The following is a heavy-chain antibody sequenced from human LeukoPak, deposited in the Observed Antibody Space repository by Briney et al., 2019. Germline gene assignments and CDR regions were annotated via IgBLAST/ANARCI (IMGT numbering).Heavy chain of an antibody. CDR2: MNRSGST. CDR3: ARGLRGYPSYEN. CDR1: GGSFSGYY. V-gene: IGHV4-34*01. D-gene: IGHD5-12*01. J-gene: IGHJ4*02. Sequence: SETLSLTCVVYGGSFSGYYWSWIRQPPGKGLEWIGEMNRSGSTNYNPSLKSRVTISVDTSKNQFSLKLTSVTAADTAVYYCARGLRGYPSYENWGQGTLVTVSS.